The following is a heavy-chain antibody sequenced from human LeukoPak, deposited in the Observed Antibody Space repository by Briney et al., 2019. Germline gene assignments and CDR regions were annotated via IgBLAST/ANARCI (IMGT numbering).Heavy chain of an antibody. CDR1: GGSIRSGDYS. D-gene: IGHD4-4*01. Sequence: SETLSLTCTVSGGSIRSGDYSWNWTRQHPGKGLEWIGYIYYSGSTFYNPSLTSRVYMSVDTSKFQFSLKLSSVTAADTAIYYCARDHTETSSVNFRIYSYYGMDIWGQGTTVIVSS. J-gene: IGHJ6*02. V-gene: IGHV4-31*03. CDR2: IYYSGST. CDR3: ARDHTETSSVNFRIYSYYGMDI.